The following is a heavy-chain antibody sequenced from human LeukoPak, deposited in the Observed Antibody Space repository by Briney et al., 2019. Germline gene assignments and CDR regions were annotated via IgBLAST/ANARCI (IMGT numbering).Heavy chain of an antibody. CDR1: GFTFSSYG. CDR3: AKVARIGITLAAAFDY. V-gene: IGHV3-30*18. CDR2: ISYDGSNK. D-gene: IGHD6-25*01. J-gene: IGHJ4*02. Sequence: GGSLRLSCAASGFTFSSYGMHWVRQAPGKGLEWVAVISYDGSNKYYADSVKGRFTISRDNSKNTLYLQMNSLRAEDTAVYYCAKVARIGITLAAAFDYWGQGTLVTVSS.